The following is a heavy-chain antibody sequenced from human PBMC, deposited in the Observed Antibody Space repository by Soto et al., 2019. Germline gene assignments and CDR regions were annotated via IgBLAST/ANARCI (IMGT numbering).Heavy chain of an antibody. CDR2: ISWNSGSI. CDR1: GFTFDDYA. D-gene: IGHD3-10*01. J-gene: IGHJ6*02. CDR3: AKEAGAFRGVIGYGMDV. Sequence: PGGSLRLSCAASGFTFDDYAMHWVRQAPGKGLEWVSGISWNSGSIGYADSVKGRFTISRDNAKNSLYLQMNSLRAEDTALYYCAKEAGAFRGVIGYGMDVWGQGTTLTVSS. V-gene: IGHV3-9*01.